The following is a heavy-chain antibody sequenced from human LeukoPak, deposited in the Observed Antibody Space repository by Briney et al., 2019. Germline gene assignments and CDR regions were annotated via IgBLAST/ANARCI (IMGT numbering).Heavy chain of an antibody. Sequence: PSETLSLTCAVYGGSFSGYYWSWIRQPPGKGLEWIGEINHSGSTNHSPSLKSRVTISVDTSKNQFSLKLSSVTAADTAVYYCARGSSPYHYDSSGYYYIYFDYWGQGTLVTVSS. CDR2: INHSGST. J-gene: IGHJ4*02. CDR3: ARGSSPYHYDSSGYYYIYFDY. CDR1: GGSFSGYY. V-gene: IGHV4-34*01. D-gene: IGHD3-22*01.